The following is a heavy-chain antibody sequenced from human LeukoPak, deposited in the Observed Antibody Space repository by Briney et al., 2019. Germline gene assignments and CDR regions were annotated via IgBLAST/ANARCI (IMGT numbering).Heavy chain of an antibody. CDR3: AKLLRAGRLLTISLDS. V-gene: IGHV3-74*01. Sequence: GGSLRLSCAASGFTFSSYWMHWVRQAPGKGLVWVSRINSDGSSTSYADSAKGRFTISRDNSKNTLYPQLNSLRAEDTAVYYCAKLLRAGRLLTISLDSWGQGTLVTVSS. D-gene: IGHD3-10*01. CDR2: INSDGSST. CDR1: GFTFSSYW. J-gene: IGHJ4*02.